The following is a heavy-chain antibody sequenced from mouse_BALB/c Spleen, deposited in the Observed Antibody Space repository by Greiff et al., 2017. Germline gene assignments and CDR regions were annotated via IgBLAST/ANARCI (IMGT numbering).Heavy chain of an antibody. Sequence: EVQLVESGGGLVKPGGSLKLSCAASGFAFSSYDMSWVRQTPDKRLELVATINSNGGSTYYPDSVKGRFTISRDNAKNTLYLQMSSLKSEDTAMYYCAREESDYSWFAYWGQGTLVTVSA. CDR1: GFAFSSYD. D-gene: IGHD2-4*01. V-gene: IGHV5-6-3*01. J-gene: IGHJ3*01. CDR2: INSNGGST. CDR3: AREESDYSWFAY.